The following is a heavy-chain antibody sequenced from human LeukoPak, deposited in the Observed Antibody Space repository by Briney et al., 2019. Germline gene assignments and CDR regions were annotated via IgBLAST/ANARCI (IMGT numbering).Heavy chain of an antibody. CDR3: ARISETAMITM. CDR2: IYTSGTT. CDR1: GGSISSYY. V-gene: IGHV4-4*07. D-gene: IGHD5-18*01. Sequence: SETLSLTCTVSGGSISSYYWSWIRQPAGKGLEWIGRIYTSGTTHYNPSLKSRVTMSVDTSKNLFSLRLASVTAADTAVYFCARISETAMITMWGQGTLVTVSS. J-gene: IGHJ4*02.